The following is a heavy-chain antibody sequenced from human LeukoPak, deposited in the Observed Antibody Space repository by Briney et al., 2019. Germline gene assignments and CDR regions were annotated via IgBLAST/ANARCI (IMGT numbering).Heavy chain of an antibody. V-gene: IGHV3-30*18. J-gene: IGHJ4*02. D-gene: IGHD6-13*01. CDR2: ISYDGSNK. CDR3: AKAGSWYGRAIDY. Sequence: PGRSLRLSCAASGFTFSSYGMHWVRQAPGKGLEWVAVISYDGSNKYYADSVKGRFTISRDNPKNTLYLQMNGLRAEDTAVYYCAKAGSWYGRAIDYWGQGTLVTVSS. CDR1: GFTFSSYG.